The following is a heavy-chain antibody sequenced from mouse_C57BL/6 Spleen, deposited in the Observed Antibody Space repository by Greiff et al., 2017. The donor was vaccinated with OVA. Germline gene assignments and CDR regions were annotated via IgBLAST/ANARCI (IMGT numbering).Heavy chain of an antibody. CDR2: IYPGDGDT. J-gene: IGHJ4*01. D-gene: IGHD4-1*01. CDR1: GYAFSSYW. Sequence: QVQLQQSGAELVKPGASVKISCKASGYAFSSYWMNWVKQRPGKGLEWIGQIYPGDGDTNYNGKFKGKATLTADKSSSTAYMQLSSLTSEDSAVYFCARGKLGGYAMDYWGQGTSVTVSS. CDR3: ARGKLGGYAMDY. V-gene: IGHV1-80*01.